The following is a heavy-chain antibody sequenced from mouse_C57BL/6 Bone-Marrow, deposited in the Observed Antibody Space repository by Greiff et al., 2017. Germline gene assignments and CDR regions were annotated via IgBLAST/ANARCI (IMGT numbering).Heavy chain of an antibody. D-gene: IGHD2-4*01. CDR3: AAIYYDYDGSYWYFDV. J-gene: IGHJ1*03. CDR2: IWSGGST. V-gene: IGHV2-2*01. CDR1: GFSLTSYG. Sequence: VKLVESGPGLVQPSQSLSITCTVSGFSLTSYGVHWVRQSPGKGLEWLGVIWSGGSTDYNAAFISRLSISKDNSKSQVFFKMNSLQADDTAIYYCAAIYYDYDGSYWYFDVWGTGTTVTVSS.